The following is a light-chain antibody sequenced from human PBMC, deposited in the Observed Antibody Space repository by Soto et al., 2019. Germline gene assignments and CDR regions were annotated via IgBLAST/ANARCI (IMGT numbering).Light chain of an antibody. CDR2: DVS. J-gene: IGLJ3*02. V-gene: IGLV2-14*03. CDR1: SSDVGGYNH. CDR3: SSYTATRTVV. Sequence: QSVLTQPASVSGSPGQSITIACTGTSSDVGGYNHVSWYQVHPGKAPRLVIYDVSIRPPAVSDRFSGSTSGNTASLTISGLQAEDEADYYCSSYTATRTVVFGGGTKVTVL.